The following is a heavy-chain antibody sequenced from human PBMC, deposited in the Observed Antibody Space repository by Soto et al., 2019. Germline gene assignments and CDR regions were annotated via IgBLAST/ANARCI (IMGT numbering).Heavy chain of an antibody. D-gene: IGHD3-10*01. Sequence: PSETLSLTCTVSGGSISSSSYYWGWIRQPPGKGLEWIGSIYYSGSTYYNPSLKSRVTMSLDTSKNQFSLKLRSVTAADTAIYYCAREYYYGSGTFDYWGQGALVTVSS. J-gene: IGHJ4*02. CDR1: GGSISSSSYY. CDR3: AREYYYGSGTFDY. V-gene: IGHV4-39*07. CDR2: IYYSGST.